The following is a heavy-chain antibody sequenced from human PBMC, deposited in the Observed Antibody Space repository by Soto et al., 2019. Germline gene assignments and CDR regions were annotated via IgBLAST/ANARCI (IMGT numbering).Heavy chain of an antibody. V-gene: IGHV4-59*01. CDR2: IYYSGST. CDR3: ATDGHHYYDRSGYYREAFDL. D-gene: IGHD3-22*01. J-gene: IGHJ3*01. Sequence: SETLSLTCTVSGGSISSYYWSWIRQPPGKGLEWIGYIYYSGSTNYNPSLKSRVTISVDTSKNQFSLKLSSATAADTAVYYCATDGHHYYDRSGYYREAFDLWDQGTMVTVSS. CDR1: GGSISSYY.